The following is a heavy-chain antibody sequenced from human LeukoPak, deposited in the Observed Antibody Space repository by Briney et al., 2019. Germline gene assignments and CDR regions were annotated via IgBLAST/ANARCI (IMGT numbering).Heavy chain of an antibody. Sequence: GGSLRLSCAASGFTFHTYDMNWVRQAPGKGLEWLSYIGPGPSHTYYADSVRGRFVISRDDAKSSLFLQMSSLRAEDTAVYYCARDYVTMAPDYGGLGTLVTVSS. D-gene: IGHD3-3*01. CDR2: IGPGPSHT. V-gene: IGHV3-21*06. CDR1: GFTFHTYD. J-gene: IGHJ4*02. CDR3: ARDYVTMAPDY.